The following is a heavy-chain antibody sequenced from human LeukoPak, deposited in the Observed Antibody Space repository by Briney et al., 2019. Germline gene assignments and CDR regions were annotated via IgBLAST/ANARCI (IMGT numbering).Heavy chain of an antibody. CDR1: GFTVSSNY. J-gene: IGHJ4*02. CDR3: AREVRGDYFDF. CDR2: IHAGGTT. Sequence: GGSLRLSCAGSGFTVSSNYMNWVRQAPGKGLEWVSVIHAGGTTFYADSVKGRFTISRDNSKNTLYLQMNSLRADDTAVYYCAREVRGDYFDFWGQGTLVTVSS. D-gene: IGHD3-16*01. V-gene: IGHV3-53*01.